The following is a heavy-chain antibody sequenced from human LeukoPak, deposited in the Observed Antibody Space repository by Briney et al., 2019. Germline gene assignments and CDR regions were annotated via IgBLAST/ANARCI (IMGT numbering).Heavy chain of an antibody. J-gene: IGHJ3*01. CDR3: ARLIKVRDAFAL. CDR2: IYHSGST. CDR1: GGSISSGGYS. V-gene: IGHV4-30-2*01. D-gene: IGHD2-8*01. Sequence: SETLSPTCAVSGGSISSGGYSRSWIRPPPGKGLEWIGNIYHSGSTYYNPSLKRRLTIPVHSPKNQFSLKLNAVTAADTAVYYCARLIKVRDAFALWPQGPRVPVSS.